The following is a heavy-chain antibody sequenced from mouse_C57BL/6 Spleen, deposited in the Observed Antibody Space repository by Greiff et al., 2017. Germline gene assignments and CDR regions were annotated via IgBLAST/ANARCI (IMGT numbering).Heavy chain of an antibody. Sequence: EVKLMESGPELVKPGASVKMSCKASGYTFTDYNMHWVKQSHGKSLEWIGYINPNNGGTSYNQKFKGKATLTVNKSSSTAYMELRSLTSEDSAVYYCARRGLRYWFAYWGQGTLVTVSA. CDR2: INPNNGGT. D-gene: IGHD1-1*01. J-gene: IGHJ3*01. V-gene: IGHV1-22*01. CDR1: GYTFTDYN. CDR3: ARRGLRYWFAY.